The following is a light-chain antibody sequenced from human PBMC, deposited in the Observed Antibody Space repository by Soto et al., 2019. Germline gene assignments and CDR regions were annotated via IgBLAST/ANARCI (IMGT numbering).Light chain of an antibody. J-gene: IGLJ1*01. V-gene: IGLV2-23*02. CDR1: SSEVGYYNL. CDR2: EVN. CDR3: CSYAGSSTYV. Sequence: QSALTQPASVSGSPGQSITISCTGTSSEVGYYNLVSWYQHHPGKAPKLIIYEVNKRPSGVSNRFSGSESGNTASLTISGLQAEDEADYHCCSYAGSSTYVFGTGTKLTVL.